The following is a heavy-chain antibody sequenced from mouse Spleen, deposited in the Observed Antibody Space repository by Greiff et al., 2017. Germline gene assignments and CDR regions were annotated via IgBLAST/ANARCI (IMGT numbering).Heavy chain of an antibody. D-gene: IGHD2-4*01. CDR3: ARGEGDYDSFDY. J-gene: IGHJ2*01. CDR2: ISYSGST. CDR1: GYSITSGYD. Sequence: EVNLVESGPGMVKPSQSLSLTCTVTGYSITSGYDWHWIRHFPGNKLEWMGYISYSGSTNYNPSLKSRISITHDTSKNHFFLKLNSVTTEDTATYYCARGEGDYDSFDYWGQGTTLTVSS. V-gene: IGHV3-1*01.